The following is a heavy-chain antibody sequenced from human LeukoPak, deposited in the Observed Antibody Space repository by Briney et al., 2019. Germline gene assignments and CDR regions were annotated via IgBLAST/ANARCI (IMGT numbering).Heavy chain of an antibody. CDR3: AKRGVVIRAVLVVGFHKEAYYFDS. D-gene: IGHD2-15*01. V-gene: IGHV3-23*01. Sequence: GGSLRLSCVVSGVTLSNYGMSWVRQAPGKGLEWVAGISDRGGSTNYADSVKGRFTISRDNPKNTLYLQMNSLRSEDTAVYFCAKRGVVIRAVLVVGFHKEAYYFDSWGQGALVTVSS. J-gene: IGHJ4*02. CDR1: GVTLSNYG. CDR2: ISDRGGST.